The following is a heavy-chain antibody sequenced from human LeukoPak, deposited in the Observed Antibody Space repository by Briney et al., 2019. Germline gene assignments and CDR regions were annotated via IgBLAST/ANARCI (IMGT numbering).Heavy chain of an antibody. Sequence: ASVKVSCKASGYTFTSYYMHWVRQAPGQGLEWMGIINPSGGSTSYAQKFQGRVTMTRDMSTSTVYMELSSLRSEDTAVYYCARDMDRALWFGELLPYFDYWGQGTLVTVSS. D-gene: IGHD3-10*01. J-gene: IGHJ4*02. CDR3: ARDMDRALWFGELLPYFDY. CDR2: INPSGGST. CDR1: GYTFTSYY. V-gene: IGHV1-46*01.